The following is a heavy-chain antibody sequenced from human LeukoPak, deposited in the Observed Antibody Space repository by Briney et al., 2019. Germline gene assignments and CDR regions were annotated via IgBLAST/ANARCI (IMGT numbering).Heavy chain of an antibody. J-gene: IGHJ4*02. Sequence: GGSLRLSCAASGFTFSNYWMHWVRQAPGKGLVWVSHINTDGSTTTYADSVKGRFTISRDNAKNTLYLQMHSLRAEDTAVYYCARDTYDTSGYYYGPFDCWGQGTLVTVSS. CDR2: INTDGSTT. CDR1: GFTFSNYW. CDR3: ARDTYDTSGYYYGPFDC. D-gene: IGHD3-22*01. V-gene: IGHV3-74*01.